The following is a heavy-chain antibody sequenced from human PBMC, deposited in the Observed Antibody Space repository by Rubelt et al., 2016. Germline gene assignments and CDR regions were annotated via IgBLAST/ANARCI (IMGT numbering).Heavy chain of an antibody. CDR2: LNPDGTKT. D-gene: IGHD5-12*01. J-gene: IGHJ3*01. CDR1: GLTFSSYW. CDR3: ARDAEFSGYDL. Sequence: EVQLVESGGGLVQPGGSLRLSCAASGLTFSSYWMHWVRQAPGKGLVWDSSLNPDGTKTHYEDSVKGRLSIYRDNAKNSLYRQMNSLRAEEDTAVYYCARDAEFSGYDLWGQGTTVTVSS. V-gene: IGHV3-74*01.